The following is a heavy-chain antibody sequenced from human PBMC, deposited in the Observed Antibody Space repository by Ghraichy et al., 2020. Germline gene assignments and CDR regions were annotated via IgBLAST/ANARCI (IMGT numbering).Heavy chain of an antibody. J-gene: IGHJ6*04. Sequence: SETLSLTCVVDGWSLSDFHLNWTRQVPGKGLEWLGEINHSGSVTYSPSLKVRLTLSINTSKNQFSLRLRSVTAADTALYYCARGLRFSEWSSPGLLHYYSYGMDVWGKGTTVTVSS. CDR2: INHSGSV. CDR1: GWSLSDFH. CDR3: ARGLRFSEWSSPGLLHYYSYGMDV. V-gene: IGHV4-34*01. D-gene: IGHD3-3*01.